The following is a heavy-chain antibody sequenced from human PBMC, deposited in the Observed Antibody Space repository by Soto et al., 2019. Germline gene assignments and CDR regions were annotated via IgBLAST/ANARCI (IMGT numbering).Heavy chain of an antibody. V-gene: IGHV1-24*01. D-gene: IGHD6-13*01. J-gene: IGHJ4*02. CDR1: GYTLTELF. CDR2: VDPEDGET. Sequence: ASVKVSCKGSGYTLTELFLHWVRPAPGKGLEWMGGVDPEDGETIYAQKFQGRVTMTEDTSTDPAYMELSSLRSEDTAVYYCATAGARIYAGNGHYFDYWGQGTLVTVSS. CDR3: ATAGARIYAGNGHYFDY.